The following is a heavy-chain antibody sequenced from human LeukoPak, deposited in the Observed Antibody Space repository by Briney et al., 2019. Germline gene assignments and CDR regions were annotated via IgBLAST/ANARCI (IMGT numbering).Heavy chain of an antibody. CDR3: AKVSLVSSPGDY. V-gene: IGHV3-30-3*01. J-gene: IGHJ4*02. CDR2: ISYDGSNK. Sequence: GGSLRLSCAASGFTFSSYAMPWVRQAPGKGLEWVAVISYDGSNKYYADSVKGRFTISRDNSKNTLYLQMNSLRAEDTAVYYCAKVSLVSSPGDYWGQGTLVTVSS. CDR1: GFTFSSYA. D-gene: IGHD2/OR15-2a*01.